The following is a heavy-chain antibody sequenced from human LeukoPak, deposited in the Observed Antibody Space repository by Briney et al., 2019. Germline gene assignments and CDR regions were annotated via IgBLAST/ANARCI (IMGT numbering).Heavy chain of an antibody. V-gene: IGHV1-18*01. CDR2: ISAYNGNT. Sequence: ASVKVPCTASGYTFTSYGISWVRQAPGQGLEWMGWISAYNGNTNYAQRLQGRVTMTTDTSTSTAYMELRSLRSDDTAVYYCARARVIENFDYWGQGTLVTVSS. J-gene: IGHJ4*02. CDR3: ARARVIENFDY. CDR1: GYTFTSYG.